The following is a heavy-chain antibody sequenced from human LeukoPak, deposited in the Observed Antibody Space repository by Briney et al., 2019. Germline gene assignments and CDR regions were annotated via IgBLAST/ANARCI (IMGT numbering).Heavy chain of an antibody. CDR2: ISWNSGSI. J-gene: IGHJ4*02. CDR3: AKDMGRWMGTSRSYSGGFDY. D-gene: IGHD1-26*01. CDR1: GFTFSSYW. Sequence: PGGSLRLSCAASGFTFSSYWMSWVRQAPGKGLEWVSGISWNSGSIGYADSVKGRFTISRDNAKNSLYLQMNSLRAEDMALYYCAKDMGRWMGTSRSYSGGFDYWGQGTLVTVSS. V-gene: IGHV3-9*03.